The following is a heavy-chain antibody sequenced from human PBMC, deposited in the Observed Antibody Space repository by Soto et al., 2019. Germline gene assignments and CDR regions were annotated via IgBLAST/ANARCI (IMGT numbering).Heavy chain of an antibody. J-gene: IGHJ6*02. CDR2: IGESGTPT. CDR1: GFTFSSYA. CDR3: ARYIPGVRSYGMDV. Sequence: PGGSLRLSCAASGFTFSSYAMKWVRQAPGKGLEWVSLIGESGTPTYYADSVKGRFTISRDNSGNTLFLEMYSLRAEDTAVYYCARYIPGVRSYGMDVWGQGTTVTLSS. V-gene: IGHV3-23*01. D-gene: IGHD2-2*01.